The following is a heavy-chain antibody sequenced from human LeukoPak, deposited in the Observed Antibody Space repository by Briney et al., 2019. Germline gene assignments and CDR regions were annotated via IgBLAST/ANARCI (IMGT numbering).Heavy chain of an antibody. J-gene: IGHJ5*02. CDR1: GGSISSYY. Sequence: KPSETLSLTCTVSGGSISSYYWSWIRQPPGKGLEWVGYISYSGSTNFNPSLKRRVTISVDKYKNQFSLKQSSVTAADTAVYYCAREGTAGTNLNWFDPWGQGTLVTVSS. V-gene: IGHV4-59*01. CDR3: AREGTAGTNLNWFDP. D-gene: IGHD1-1*01. CDR2: ISYSGST.